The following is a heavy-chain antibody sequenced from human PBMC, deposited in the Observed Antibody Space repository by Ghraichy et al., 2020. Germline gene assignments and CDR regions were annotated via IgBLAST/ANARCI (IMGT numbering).Heavy chain of an antibody. CDR2: IYHSGST. J-gene: IGHJ5*02. D-gene: IGHD2-15*01. Sequence: SQTLSLTCAVSGGSISSGGYSWSWIRQPPGKGLEWIGYIYHSGSTYYNPSLKSRVTISVDRSKNQFSLKLSSVTAADTAVYYCARVSLYCSGGSCSYNWFDPWGQGTLVTVSS. V-gene: IGHV4-30-2*01. CDR3: ARVSLYCSGGSCSYNWFDP. CDR1: GGSISSGGYS.